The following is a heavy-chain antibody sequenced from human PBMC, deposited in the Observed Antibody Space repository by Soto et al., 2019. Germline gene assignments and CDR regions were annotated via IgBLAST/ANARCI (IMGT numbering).Heavy chain of an antibody. V-gene: IGHV1-18*01. Sequence: ASVKVSCKASGYTFTSYGISWVRQAPGQGLEWMGWISAYNGNTNYAQKFQGWVTMTRDTSISTAYMELSRLRSDDTAVYYCARENSKQLGKGTGYYYYYYMDVWGKGTKVTVSS. J-gene: IGHJ6*03. CDR1: GYTFTSYG. CDR3: ARENSKQLGKGTGYYYYYYMDV. D-gene: IGHD6-6*01. CDR2: ISAYNGNT.